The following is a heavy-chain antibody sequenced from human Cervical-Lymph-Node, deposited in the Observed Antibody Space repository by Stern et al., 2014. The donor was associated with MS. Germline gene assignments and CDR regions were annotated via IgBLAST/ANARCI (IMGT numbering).Heavy chain of an antibody. D-gene: IGHD2-2*01. CDR3: ARRAGYCSRTNCYAYWYFDV. Sequence: MQLVQSGAVVKEPGEFLKISCQTSGYSFTNYWIGWVRQVPGQGLEGMGIIYPGDYDAKYSPSFLVQFTISADKSTNTAYVQWSSLEASDTATYYCARRAGYCSRTNCYAYWYFDVWGRGTLVTVTS. J-gene: IGHJ2*01. CDR2: IYPGDYDA. V-gene: IGHV5-51*01. CDR1: GYSFTNYW.